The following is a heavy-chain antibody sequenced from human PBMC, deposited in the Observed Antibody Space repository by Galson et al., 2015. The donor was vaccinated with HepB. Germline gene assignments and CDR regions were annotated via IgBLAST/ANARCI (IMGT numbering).Heavy chain of an antibody. D-gene: IGHD2-2*01. Sequence: PALVKPTQTLTLTCTFSGFSLSTSGMCVSWIRQPPGKALEWLALIDWDDDKYYSTSLKTRLTISKDTSKNQVVLTMTNMDPVDTATYYCARMRGHCSSTSCSLDYWGQGTLVTVSS. CDR1: GFSLSTSGMC. CDR2: IDWDDDK. V-gene: IGHV2-70*01. J-gene: IGHJ4*02. CDR3: ARMRGHCSSTSCSLDY.